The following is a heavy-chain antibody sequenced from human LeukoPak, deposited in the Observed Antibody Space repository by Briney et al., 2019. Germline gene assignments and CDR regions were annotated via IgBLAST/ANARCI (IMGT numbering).Heavy chain of an antibody. CDR1: GFTFSSYG. J-gene: IGHJ5*02. Sequence: GRSLRLSCAASGFTFSSYGMHWVRQAPGKGLEWVAVIWYDGSNKYYADSVKGRFTISRDNSKNTLYLQMNSLRAEDTAVYYCARAGDIVVVTAMWFDPWSQGTLVTVSS. CDR3: ARAGDIVVVTAMWFDP. CDR2: IWYDGSNK. D-gene: IGHD2-21*02. V-gene: IGHV3-33*01.